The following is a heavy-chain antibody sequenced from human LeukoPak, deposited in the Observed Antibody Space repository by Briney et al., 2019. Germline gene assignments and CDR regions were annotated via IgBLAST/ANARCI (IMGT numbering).Heavy chain of an antibody. CDR3: ARDYYYDSSGYYYFGYYYYGMDV. D-gene: IGHD3-22*01. Sequence: PGGSLRLSCAASGFTLSSYWMSWVRQAPGKGLEWVANIKQDGSEKYYVDSVKGRFTISRDNAKNSLYLQMNSLRAEDTAVYYCARDYYYDSSGYYYFGYYYYGMDVWGQGTTVTVSS. J-gene: IGHJ6*02. CDR1: GFTLSSYW. CDR2: IKQDGSEK. V-gene: IGHV3-7*01.